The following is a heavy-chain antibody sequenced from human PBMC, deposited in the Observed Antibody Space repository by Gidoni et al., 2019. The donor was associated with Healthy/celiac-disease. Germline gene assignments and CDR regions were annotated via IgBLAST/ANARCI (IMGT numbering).Heavy chain of an antibody. CDR1: GFTCSSYA. CDR2: SSGSGGST. CDR3: AKDKVLGIAARPGSYGMDV. Sequence: EVQLVESGGGLVQPGGSLRLSCAASGFTCSSYAMSWVRQAPWKGLELVSASSGSGGSTYYADSVKGRFTISRDNSKNTLYLQMNSLRAEDTAVYYCAKDKVLGIAARPGSYGMDVWGQGTTVTVSS. D-gene: IGHD6-6*01. J-gene: IGHJ6*02. V-gene: IGHV3-23*04.